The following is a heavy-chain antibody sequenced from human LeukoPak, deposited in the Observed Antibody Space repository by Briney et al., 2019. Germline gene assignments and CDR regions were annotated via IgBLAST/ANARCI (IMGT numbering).Heavy chain of an antibody. CDR1: GFSLSNYW. CDR3: AKWGCSGGSCYPFDY. J-gene: IGHJ4*02. V-gene: IGHV3-7*03. D-gene: IGHD2-15*01. CDR2: IKEDGGEK. Sequence: GGSLRLSCVASGFSLSNYWMTWVRQAPGKGLEWVANIKEDGGEKYYVDSVKGRFTISRDNSKNTLYLQMNSLRAEDTAIYYCAKWGCSGGSCYPFDYWGQGTLVTVSS.